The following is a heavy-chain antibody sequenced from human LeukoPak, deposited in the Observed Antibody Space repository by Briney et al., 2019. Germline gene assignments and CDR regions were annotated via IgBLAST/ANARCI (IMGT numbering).Heavy chain of an antibody. CDR1: GGSISSGSYY. J-gene: IGHJ4*02. Sequence: SETLSLTCTVSGGSISSGSYYWSWIRQPAGKGLEWSGRIYTSGSTNYNPCLKSRVTISVDTSKNQFSLKLSSVTAADTAVYYCARDSFNGWFDYWGQGTLVTVSS. V-gene: IGHV4-61*02. D-gene: IGHD2-8*01. CDR3: ARDSFNGWFDY. CDR2: IYTSGST.